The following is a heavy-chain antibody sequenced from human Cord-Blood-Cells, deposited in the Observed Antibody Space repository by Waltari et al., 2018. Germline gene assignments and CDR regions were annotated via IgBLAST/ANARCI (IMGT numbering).Heavy chain of an antibody. CDR1: GGSISSYY. V-gene: IGHV4-59*08. D-gene: IGHD2-21*02. CDR2: IYYSGST. CDR3: AGGHRTVVTLMSAFDI. J-gene: IGHJ3*02. Sequence: QVQLQESGPGLVKPSETLSLTCTVSGGSISSYYWSWIRPPTGKGLEWIGYIYYSGSTNYNPSLKSRVTLSVDTSKNQFSLKLSSVTAADTAVYYCAGGHRTVVTLMSAFDIWGQGTMVTVSS.